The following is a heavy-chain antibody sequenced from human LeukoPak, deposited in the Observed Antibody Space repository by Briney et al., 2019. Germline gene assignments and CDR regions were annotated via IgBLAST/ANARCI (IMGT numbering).Heavy chain of an antibody. CDR3: ARVTEAPYYFDY. CDR2: ISSSSYI. J-gene: IGHJ4*02. CDR1: GFTFSSYS. V-gene: IGHV3-21*01. Sequence: GGSLRLSCAASGFTFSSYSMNWVRQAPGKGLEWVSSISSSSYIYYADSVKGRFTISRDNAKNSLYLQMNSLRAEDTAVYYCARVTEAPYYFDYWGQGTLVTVSS.